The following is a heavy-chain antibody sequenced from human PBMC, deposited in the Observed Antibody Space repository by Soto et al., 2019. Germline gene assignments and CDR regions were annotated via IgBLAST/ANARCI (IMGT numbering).Heavy chain of an antibody. D-gene: IGHD2-15*01. V-gene: IGHV3-53*02. CDR2: IYSGGST. CDR1: GFTVSSNY. CDR3: ACGTRGKNYFDY. Sequence: EVQLVETGGGLIQPGGSLRLSCAASGFTVSSNYMSWVRQAPGKGLEWVAVIYSGGSTYYADSVKGRFTISRDNSKNTLYLQMNSLRAEDTAVYYCACGTRGKNYFDYWGQGTLVTVSS. J-gene: IGHJ4*02.